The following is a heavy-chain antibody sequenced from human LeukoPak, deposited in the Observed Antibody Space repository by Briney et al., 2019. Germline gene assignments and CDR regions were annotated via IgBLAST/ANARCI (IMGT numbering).Heavy chain of an antibody. CDR2: ITGSSVTT. J-gene: IGHJ6*02. CDR3: ARFPRLGDYYYYGMDV. V-gene: IGHV3-23*01. CDR1: GFTFSSYA. Sequence: GGSLRLSCAASGFTFSSYAMSWVRQAPGKGLEWVSAITGSSVTTYYADSVKGRFTISRDNSKNTLYLQMNSLRAEDTAVYYCARFPRLGDYYYYGMDVWGQGTTVTVS. D-gene: IGHD3-16*01.